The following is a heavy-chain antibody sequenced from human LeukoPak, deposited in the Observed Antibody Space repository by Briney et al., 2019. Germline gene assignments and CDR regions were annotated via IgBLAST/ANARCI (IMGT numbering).Heavy chain of an antibody. CDR2: IYYSGST. CDR3: ARARRSSGSNY. J-gene: IGHJ4*02. Sequence: KPSETLSLTCTVSGGSISSYYWSWIRQPPGKGLEWIGYIYYSGSTNYNPSLKSRVTISVDTSKNQFSLKLSSVTAADTAVYYCARARRSSGSNYWGQGTLVTVSS. CDR1: GGSISSYY. V-gene: IGHV4-59*01. D-gene: IGHD6-19*01.